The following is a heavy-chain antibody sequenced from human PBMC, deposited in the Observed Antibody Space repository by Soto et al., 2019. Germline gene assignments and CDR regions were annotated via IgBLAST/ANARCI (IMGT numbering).Heavy chain of an antibody. V-gene: IGHV4-61*01. CDR2: IYYSGST. J-gene: IGHJ5*02. Sequence: SETLSLTCTVSGASVSSGSYYWSWIRQPPGKGLEWIGYIYYSGSTNYNPSLKSRVTISVDTSKNQFSLKLRSVTAADTAVYYCARDNYYGSGRPWGQGTLVTVSS. D-gene: IGHD3-10*01. CDR3: ARDNYYGSGRP. CDR1: GASVSSGSYY.